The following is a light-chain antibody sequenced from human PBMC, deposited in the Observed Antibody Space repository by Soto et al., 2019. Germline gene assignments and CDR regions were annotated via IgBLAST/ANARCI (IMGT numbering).Light chain of an antibody. J-gene: IGKJ4*01. CDR3: QEYNNWHPIT. CDR2: GAS. CDR1: QSISSK. Sequence: EFVLTQSPGTLSLSPGERATLSCRASQSISSKLAWYQQKPGQAPRLLIYGASTRATGIPVRFSGSGSGTEFTLTITSLQSEDFAVYYCQEYNNWHPITFGGGTKVDIX. V-gene: IGKV3-15*01.